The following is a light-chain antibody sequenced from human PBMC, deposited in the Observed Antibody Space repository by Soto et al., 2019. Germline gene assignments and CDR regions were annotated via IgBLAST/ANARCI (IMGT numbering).Light chain of an antibody. CDR1: RSNIGGYNY. CDR2: GTN. Sequence: QSVLTQPPSASGTPGQRGTISCSGGRSNIGGYNYVYWFQQYPGTAPKVLVFGTNLRPSGAPDRFSASKSGTSGSLTISGLRLEDEADYYGAAWDDSLSVVLFGGGTKPPS. CDR3: AAWDDSLSVVL. J-gene: IGLJ2*01. V-gene: IGLV1-47*02.